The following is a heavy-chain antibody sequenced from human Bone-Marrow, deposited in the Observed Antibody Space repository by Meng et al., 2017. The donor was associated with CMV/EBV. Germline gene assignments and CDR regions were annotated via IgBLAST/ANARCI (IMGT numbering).Heavy chain of an antibody. V-gene: IGHV1-8*01. CDR3: ARGGGTVRFLEWLNY. CDR2: MNPNSGNT. CDR1: GYTLT. J-gene: IGHJ4*02. D-gene: IGHD3-3*01. Sequence: SCKASGYTLTLNWVRQATGQGLEWMGWMNPNSGNTGYAQEFQGRLTMTRNTSISTAYMELSSLRSEDTAVYYCARGGGTVRFLEWLNYWGQGTLVTVSS.